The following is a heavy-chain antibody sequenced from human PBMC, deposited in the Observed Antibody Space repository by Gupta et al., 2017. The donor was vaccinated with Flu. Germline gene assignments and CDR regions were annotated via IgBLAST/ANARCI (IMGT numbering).Heavy chain of an antibody. J-gene: IGHJ4*02. V-gene: IGHV3-7*01. CDR1: GVSVVSYW. D-gene: IGHD1-26*01. CDR2: IHQEEVEK. Sequence: EAHLVEPGGGLVQPGGALSLACVSFGVSVVSYWMTWVRQAPGKGLEWVANIHQEEVEKYYADSVKGRFTISRDNVKKSVFLQINSLRAEDTAVYFCAGGRALDYWGQGTLVTVSS. CDR3: AGGRALDY.